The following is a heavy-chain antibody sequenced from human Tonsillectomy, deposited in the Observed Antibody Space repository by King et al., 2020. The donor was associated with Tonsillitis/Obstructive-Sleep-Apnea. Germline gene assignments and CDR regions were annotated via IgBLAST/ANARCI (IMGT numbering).Heavy chain of an antibody. CDR2: ISSSSSYI. J-gene: IGHJ4*02. D-gene: IGHD6-19*01. CDR3: ARDSGTVAGNFDY. Sequence: QLVQSGGGLVKPGGSLRLSCAASGFTFTSYSINWVRQAPGKGLKWVSSISSSSSYIYYADSLKGRFTISRDNAKNSLYLQMNSLRAEDTAVYYCARDSGTVAGNFDYWGQGTLVTVSS. CDR1: GFTFTSYS. V-gene: IGHV3-21*01.